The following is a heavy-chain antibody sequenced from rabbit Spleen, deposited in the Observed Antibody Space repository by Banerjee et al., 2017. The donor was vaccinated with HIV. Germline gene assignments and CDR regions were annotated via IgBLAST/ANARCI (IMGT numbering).Heavy chain of an antibody. J-gene: IGHJ4*01. D-gene: IGHD4-2*01. CDR2: SYPVFGIT. Sequence: QEQLVESGGGLDHPGGSLKLSCKASGFYFSRYGVSWVRQAPGKGLEWIGYSYPVFGITYYPNWVNVRFPISRNNYQNTLSLPLHDLEVAATDTYFCVREVAATFNLWGPGTLVTVS. V-gene: IGHV1S47*01. CDR1: GFYFSRYG. CDR3: VREVAATFNL.